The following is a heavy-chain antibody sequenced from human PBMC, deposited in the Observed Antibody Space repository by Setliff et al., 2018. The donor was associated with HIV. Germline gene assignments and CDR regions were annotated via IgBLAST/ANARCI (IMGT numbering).Heavy chain of an antibody. CDR2: LYNSGST. D-gene: IGHD5-12*01. V-gene: IGHV4-59*08. CDR1: GGSITNFY. Sequence: SETLSLTCAVSGGSITNFYWSWIRQPPGKGLEWIGYLYNSGSTKYKPSLKSRVTISIDMSKTQLSLNLNSVTAADTALYYCALWGYSNAGGFDYWGQGTLVTVSS. CDR3: ALWGYSNAGGFDY. J-gene: IGHJ4*02.